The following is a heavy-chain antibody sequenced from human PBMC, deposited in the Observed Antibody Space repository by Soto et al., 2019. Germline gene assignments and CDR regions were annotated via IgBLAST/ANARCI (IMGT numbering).Heavy chain of an antibody. J-gene: IGHJ3*02. CDR3: VRDYYDNSGYYAGAFDI. Sequence: QVQLVQSGAEVKKPGASVKVSCKASGYTFTSYGISWVRQAPGQGLEWMGWISAYNGNTNYAQKLQGRVTMTTDTSTSTAYMELRSLGSDDTAVYYCVRDYYDNSGYYAGAFDIWGQGTMLTVSS. V-gene: IGHV1-18*04. CDR2: ISAYNGNT. D-gene: IGHD3-22*01. CDR1: GYTFTSYG.